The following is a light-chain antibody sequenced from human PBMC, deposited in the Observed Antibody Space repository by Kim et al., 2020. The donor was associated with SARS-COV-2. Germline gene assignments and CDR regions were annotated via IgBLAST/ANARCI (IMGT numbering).Light chain of an antibody. V-gene: IGLV2-14*03. CDR1: SSDVGGYRF. Sequence: GQSITISCTGNSSDVGGYRFVSWYQQHPGKAPKLLIYDVTNRPSGISNRFSGSKSGNTASLTISGLQAEDEADYYCSSYTYTTTRVFGGGTQLTVL. CDR2: DVT. CDR3: SSYTYTTTRV. J-gene: IGLJ3*02.